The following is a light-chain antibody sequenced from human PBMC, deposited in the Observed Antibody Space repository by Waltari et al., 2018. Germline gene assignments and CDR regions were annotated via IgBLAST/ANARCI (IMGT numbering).Light chain of an antibody. Sequence: QPVLTQPPSASGTPGQRVTISCSGSSSNIGINSIYWFQQLPGTAPKLLIHRNNQWPSGFPARFSGYKSGTSASLAISGLQSEDEADYYCSTWDDSLGGPVFGGGTKLTVL. CDR3: STWDDSLGGPV. CDR1: SSNIGINS. V-gene: IGLV1-47*01. J-gene: IGLJ3*02. CDR2: RNN.